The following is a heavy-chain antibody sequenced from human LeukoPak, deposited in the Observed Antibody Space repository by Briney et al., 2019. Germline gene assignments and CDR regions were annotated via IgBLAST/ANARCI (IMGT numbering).Heavy chain of an antibody. V-gene: IGHV3-23*01. CDR2: ISGSGGST. J-gene: IGHJ4*02. CDR3: AKDGGYYRYYFDY. Sequence: PGGSLRLSCAASGFTFSSYSMNWVRQAPGKGLEWVSAISGSGGSTYYADSVKGRFTISRDNSKNTLYLQMNSLRAEDTAVYYCAKDGGYYRYYFDYWGQGTLVTVSS. CDR1: GFTFSSYS. D-gene: IGHD3-22*01.